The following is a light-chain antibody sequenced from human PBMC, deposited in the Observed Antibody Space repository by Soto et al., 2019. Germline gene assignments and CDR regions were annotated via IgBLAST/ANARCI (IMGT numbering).Light chain of an antibody. V-gene: IGLV2-14*03. CDR3: SSYTSRNTYV. CDR1: SSDVGGYNY. CDR2: DVS. J-gene: IGLJ1*01. Sequence: QSALTQPASVSGSLGQSITISCTGTSSDVGGYNYVSWYQQFPGKAPKLMIYDVSERPSGVSNRFSGSKSANTASLTISGLQAEDEADYYCSSYTSRNTYVFGTGTKLTVL.